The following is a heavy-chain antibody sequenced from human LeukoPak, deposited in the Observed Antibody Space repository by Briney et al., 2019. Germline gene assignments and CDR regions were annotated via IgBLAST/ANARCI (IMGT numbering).Heavy chain of an antibody. CDR3: ATSRYDFWSDLSPHGDWFDP. D-gene: IGHD3-3*01. V-gene: IGHV1-69*13. J-gene: IGHJ5*02. Sequence: SVRVSCKASGGTLSSYAISWVRQAPGQGREWMGGIIPILATANYAQKFQGRVTITADESTSTDYMELSSLRSEDSAVYYCATSRYDFWSDLSPHGDWFDPWGQGTLVTVSS. CDR1: GGTLSSYA. CDR2: IIPILATA.